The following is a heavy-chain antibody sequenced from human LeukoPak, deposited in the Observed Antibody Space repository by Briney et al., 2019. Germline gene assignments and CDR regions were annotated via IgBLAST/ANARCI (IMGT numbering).Heavy chain of an antibody. CDR1: GGSISSYY. CDR2: IYYSGST. CDR3: ARDGSHNYYGSGSYPD. Sequence: PSETLSLTCTVSGGSISSYYWSWIRQPPGKGLEWIGYIYYSGSTNYNPSLKSRVTISVDTSKNQFSLKLSSVTAADTAVYYCARDGSHNYYGSGSYPDWGQGTLVTVSS. D-gene: IGHD3-10*01. J-gene: IGHJ4*02. V-gene: IGHV4-59*12.